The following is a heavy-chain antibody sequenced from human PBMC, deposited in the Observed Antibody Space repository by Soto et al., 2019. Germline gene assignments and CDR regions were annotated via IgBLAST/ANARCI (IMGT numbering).Heavy chain of an antibody. D-gene: IGHD1-26*01. J-gene: IGHJ6*02. V-gene: IGHV3-7*01. Sequence: GSLRLACAASGFTFSTYWMSGVRRTPGKGLEWVANIKQDGTEKYYVDSVRGRLTVSRDNAKSSLYLQMNSLRVEDTAVYYCTTSPHRDSERVFVWGQGTKVTVSS. CDR3: TTSPHRDSERVFV. CDR2: IKQDGTEK. CDR1: GFTFSTYW.